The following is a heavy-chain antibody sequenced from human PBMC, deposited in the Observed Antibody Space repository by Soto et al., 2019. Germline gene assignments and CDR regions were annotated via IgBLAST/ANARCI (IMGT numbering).Heavy chain of an antibody. CDR2: IYYSGST. V-gene: IGHV4-59*01. CDR3: ARVYGDYLDY. Sequence: QVQLQESGPGLVKPSETLSLTCTVSGGSISSYYWSWIRQPPGKGLEWIGYIYYSGSTNYNPSLXHXVXIXXDTSKNQFSLKLSSVTAADTAVYYCARVYGDYLDYWGQGTLVSVSS. J-gene: IGHJ4*02. CDR1: GGSISSYY. D-gene: IGHD4-17*01.